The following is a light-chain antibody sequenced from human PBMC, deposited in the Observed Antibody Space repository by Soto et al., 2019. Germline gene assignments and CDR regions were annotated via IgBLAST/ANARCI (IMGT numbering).Light chain of an antibody. V-gene: IGKV3-20*01. CDR2: ETS. CDR1: QSLSNNY. Sequence: EIVLTQSPGTLSLSPGGRATLSCRASQSLSNNYLAWYQQKPGQAPRLLIYETSSRATGVPDRFSGSGSGTDFTLTISRLEPEDFAVYYCQKGGNSFGGGTKVEI. CDR3: QKGGNS. J-gene: IGKJ4*01.